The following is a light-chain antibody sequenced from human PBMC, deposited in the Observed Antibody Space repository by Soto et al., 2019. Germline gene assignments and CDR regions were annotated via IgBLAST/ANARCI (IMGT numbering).Light chain of an antibody. J-gene: IGKJ5*01. Sequence: EIVLTQSPGILSLSPGERASLSGGSSQSISSSFLAWYQQKPGQAPRLLIYGASSRATGITDRFSGTGSETDFILTISRLEPEDFAVYYCQQYDNSPITVGQVTRLEIK. CDR1: QSISSSF. CDR2: GAS. CDR3: QQYDNSPIT. V-gene: IGKV3-20*01.